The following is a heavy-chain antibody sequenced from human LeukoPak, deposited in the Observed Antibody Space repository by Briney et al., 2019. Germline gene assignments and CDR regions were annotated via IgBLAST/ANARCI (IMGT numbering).Heavy chain of an antibody. CDR3: AKDDGNNAKLLLDY. D-gene: IGHD2/OR15-2a*01. V-gene: IGHV3-23*01. CDR2: ISSSGDNT. Sequence: PGGSLRLSCAVSGFTFSNYGMSWVRQAPGKGLEWVSVISSSGDNTYYAASVKGRFTISRDNSKNTLYLQMNGLRAEDTAIYYCAKDDGNNAKLLLDYWGQGTLVTVSS. J-gene: IGHJ4*02. CDR1: GFTFSNYG.